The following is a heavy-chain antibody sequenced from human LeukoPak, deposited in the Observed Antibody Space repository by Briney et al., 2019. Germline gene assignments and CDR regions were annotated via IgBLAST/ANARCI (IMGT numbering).Heavy chain of an antibody. CDR2: IGRDGGLK. Sequence: SGGSLRLSCVASGFTLSEKWMHWVRHDRGEGLAWVSHIGRDGGLKNYADSVKGRFTISRDNASNTVYLQMSSLRVEDTAIYFCAREEHRLAEAGTSAFDLGGQGTLVTVSP. D-gene: IGHD6-13*01. CDR1: GFTLSEKW. V-gene: IGHV3-74*01. J-gene: IGHJ3*01. CDR3: AREEHRLAEAGTSAFDL.